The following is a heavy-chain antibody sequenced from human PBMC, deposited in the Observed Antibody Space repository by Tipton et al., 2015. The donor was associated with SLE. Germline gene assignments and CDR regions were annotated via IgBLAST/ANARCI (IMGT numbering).Heavy chain of an antibody. J-gene: IGHJ4*02. CDR1: GGSISSHY. Sequence: TLSLTCTVSGGSISSHYWSWIRQPPGKGLEWIGYIYYSGGTNYNPSLKSRVTISVDTSKNQFSLKLSSVTAADTAVYYCARGGIAADWYDYWGQGTLVTVSS. CDR2: IYYSGGT. D-gene: IGHD6-13*01. CDR3: ARGGIAADWYDY. V-gene: IGHV4-59*11.